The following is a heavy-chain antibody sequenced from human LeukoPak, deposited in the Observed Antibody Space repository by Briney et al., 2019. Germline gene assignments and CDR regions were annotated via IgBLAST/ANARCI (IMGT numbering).Heavy chain of an antibody. CDR1: GFTFSSYW. D-gene: IGHD6-6*01. Sequence: RTGGSLRLSCAASGFTFSSYWMHWVRHAPGKGLVWVSRINSDGSSTSYADSVKGRFTISRDNAKNTLYLQMNSLRADDTAVYYCAREYSSTSGRAFDIWGQGTMVTVSS. CDR3: AREYSSTSGRAFDI. CDR2: INSDGSST. J-gene: IGHJ3*02. V-gene: IGHV3-74*01.